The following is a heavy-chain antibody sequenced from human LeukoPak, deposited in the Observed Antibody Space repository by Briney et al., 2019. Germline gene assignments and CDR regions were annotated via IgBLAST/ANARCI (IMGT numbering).Heavy chain of an antibody. J-gene: IGHJ4*02. V-gene: IGHV5-51*01. D-gene: IGHD3-22*01. Sequence: PGESLKISCKGSGYSFTSYWIGWVRQMPGKGLEWMGIIYPGDSDTRYSPSFQGQVTISADKSTSTAYLQWSSLKASDTAMYYCARSGYYYDSSGYYQYDYWGQGTLVTVSS. CDR3: ARSGYYYDSSGYYQYDY. CDR2: IYPGDSDT. CDR1: GYSFTSYW.